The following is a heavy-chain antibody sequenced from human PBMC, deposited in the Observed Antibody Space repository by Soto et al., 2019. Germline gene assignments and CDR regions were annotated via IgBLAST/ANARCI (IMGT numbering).Heavy chain of an antibody. CDR3: AKEVAVAGDLDY. D-gene: IGHD6-19*01. J-gene: IGHJ4*01. V-gene: IGHV3-30*18. CDR1: GFTFSSYG. CDR2: ISSDGETK. Sequence: TGGSLRLSCVASGFTFSSYGIHWVRQAPGKGLEWVGVISSDGETKYYADSVKGRFTISRDNSKNTLYLRMDSLRPEDTAVYYCAKEVAVAGDLDYWGHGTLVTVSS.